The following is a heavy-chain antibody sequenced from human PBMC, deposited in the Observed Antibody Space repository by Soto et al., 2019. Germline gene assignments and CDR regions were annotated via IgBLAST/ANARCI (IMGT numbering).Heavy chain of an antibody. CDR2: VNNDGRNT. V-gene: IGHV3-23*01. J-gene: IGHJ4*02. Sequence: EVQLLESGGDLVQSGGSLRLSCEASGFTFSDFGMSWVRQIPGKGLEWVSTVNNDGRNTHYADSVEGRFTISRDNSKNTLYLQMGSLRAEDTPIYYCAKDAGNEESLFDYWGQGTLVTVSS. CDR3: AKDAGNEESLFDY. CDR1: GFTFSDFG.